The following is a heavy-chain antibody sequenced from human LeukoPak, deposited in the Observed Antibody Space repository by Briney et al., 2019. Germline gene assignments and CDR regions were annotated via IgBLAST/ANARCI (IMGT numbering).Heavy chain of an antibody. Sequence: SETLSLTCTVSGGSISSYYWSWIRQPPGKGLEWIGYIYYSGSTNYNPSLKSRVTISVDTSKNQFSLKLSSVTAADTAVYYCARRRYYDSTYYYYYMDVWGKGTTVTVSS. V-gene: IGHV4-59*01. CDR2: IYYSGST. D-gene: IGHD3-3*01. CDR3: ARRRYYDSTYYYYYMDV. J-gene: IGHJ6*03. CDR1: GGSISSYY.